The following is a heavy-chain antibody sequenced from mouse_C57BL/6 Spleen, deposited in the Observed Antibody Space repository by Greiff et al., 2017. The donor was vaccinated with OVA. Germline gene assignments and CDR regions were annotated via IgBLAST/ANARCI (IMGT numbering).Heavy chain of an antibody. Sequence: VQLQQPGAELVRPGSSVKLSCKASGYTFTSYWMHWVKQRPIQGLEWIGNIDPSDSEPHYNQKFKDKAPLTVDKSSSTAYMQLSILTSEDSAVYYCARDSSGYAMDYWGQGTSVTVSS. CDR3: ARDSSGYAMDY. V-gene: IGHV1-52*01. CDR1: GYTFTSYW. CDR2: IDPSDSEP. J-gene: IGHJ4*01. D-gene: IGHD3-2*02.